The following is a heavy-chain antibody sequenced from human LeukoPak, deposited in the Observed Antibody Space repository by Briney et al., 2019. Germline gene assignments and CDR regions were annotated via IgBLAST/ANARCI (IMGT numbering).Heavy chain of an antibody. CDR3: AKPIYDSSGYTIVGFDY. V-gene: IGHV3-9*01. CDR2: ISWNGGRT. D-gene: IGHD3-22*01. CDR1: GFTFDDNA. Sequence: PGRSLRLSCAASGFTFDDNAMHWVRHAPGKGLEWVSCISWNGGRTAYADSVKGRLTISRDNAKNSLYLQMNSLRAEDTALYYCAKPIYDSSGYTIVGFDYWGQGTLVTVSS. J-gene: IGHJ4*02.